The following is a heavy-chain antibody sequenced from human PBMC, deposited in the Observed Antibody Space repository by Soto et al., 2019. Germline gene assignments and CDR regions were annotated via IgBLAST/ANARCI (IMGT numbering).Heavy chain of an antibody. CDR3: ARESEAYCGGDCYSRYFDY. CDR2: IIPIFGTA. V-gene: IGHV1-69*06. CDR1: GGTFSSYA. J-gene: IGHJ4*02. D-gene: IGHD2-21*02. Sequence: GASVKVSCKASGGTFSSYAISWVRQAPGQGLEWMGGIIPIFGTANYAQKFQGRVTITADKSTSTAYMELSSLRSEDTAVYYCARESEAYCGGDCYSRYFDYWGQGTLVTVSS.